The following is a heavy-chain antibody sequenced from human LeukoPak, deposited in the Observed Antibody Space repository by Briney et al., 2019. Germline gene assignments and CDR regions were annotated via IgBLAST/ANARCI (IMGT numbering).Heavy chain of an antibody. Sequence: PSKTLSLTCGVNGGSLSGYYWIWIRQTPTQELEWIGEINHSGSTNYNPSLKSRVTISVDTAKNQFYLSLTSLTAAATAVYYCARRRWSSSSVIGYWGRGTRVTVSP. CDR3: ARRRWSSSSVIGY. CDR1: GGSLSGYY. CDR2: INHSGST. J-gene: IGHJ4*02. V-gene: IGHV4-34*01. D-gene: IGHD6-6*01.